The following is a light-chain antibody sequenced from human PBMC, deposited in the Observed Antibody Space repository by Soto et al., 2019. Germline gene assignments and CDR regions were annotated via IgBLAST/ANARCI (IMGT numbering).Light chain of an antibody. V-gene: IGLV3-1*01. J-gene: IGLJ1*01. CDR1: KLGDKY. CDR3: QAWDSSTAKDV. CDR2: QDS. Sequence: YELTQPPSVSVSPGQTASITCSGDKLGDKYACWYQQKPGQSPVLVIYQDSKRPSGIPERFSGSNSGNTATLTISGTQAMDEADYYCQAWDSSTAKDVFGTGTKLTVL.